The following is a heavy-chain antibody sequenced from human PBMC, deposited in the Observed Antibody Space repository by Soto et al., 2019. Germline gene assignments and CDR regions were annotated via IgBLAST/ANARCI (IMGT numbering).Heavy chain of an antibody. CDR1: GGSISSSSYY. CDR3: ARHGYCGSTSCYAGDYYYYYMDV. Sequence: QLQLQESGPGLVKPSETLSLTCTVSGGSISSSSYYWGWIRQPPGKGLEWIGSIYYSGSTYYNPSLKSRVTISVDTSKNQFSLKLSSVTAADTAVYYCARHGYCGSTSCYAGDYYYYYMDVWGKGTTVTVSS. V-gene: IGHV4-39*01. D-gene: IGHD2-2*03. J-gene: IGHJ6*03. CDR2: IYYSGST.